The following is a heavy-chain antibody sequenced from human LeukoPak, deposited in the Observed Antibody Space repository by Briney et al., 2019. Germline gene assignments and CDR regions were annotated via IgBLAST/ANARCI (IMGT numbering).Heavy chain of an antibody. CDR2: VNHSGST. CDR3: ARCYYDSSGYYVESYYFDY. D-gene: IGHD3-22*01. Sequence: SETLSLTCAVSGESFSGHYWSWIRQTPGKGLEWIGEVNHSGSTNYNPSLKSRVTISVDTSKNQFSLKVSSVTAADTAVYYCARCYYDSSGYYVESYYFDYWGQGTLVTVSS. J-gene: IGHJ4*02. V-gene: IGHV4-34*01. CDR1: GESFSGHY.